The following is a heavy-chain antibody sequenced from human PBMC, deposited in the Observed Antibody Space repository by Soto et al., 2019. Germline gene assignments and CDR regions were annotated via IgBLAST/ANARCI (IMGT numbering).Heavy chain of an antibody. V-gene: IGHV1-18*01. Sequence: ASVTVSCKASVYTFTSYGITWVRQAPGQGLEWMGWISAYNGNTNYAQKLQGRVTMTTDTSTSTAYMELRSLRSDDTAVYYCARDLGQQLVDYWGQGTLVTVSS. J-gene: IGHJ4*02. CDR3: ARDLGQQLVDY. CDR2: ISAYNGNT. D-gene: IGHD6-13*01. CDR1: VYTFTSYG.